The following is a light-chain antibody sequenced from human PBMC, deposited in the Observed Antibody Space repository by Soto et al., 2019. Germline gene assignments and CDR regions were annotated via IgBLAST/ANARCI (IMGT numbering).Light chain of an antibody. CDR1: QNVNNN. CDR3: QQYNDWTLMYT. J-gene: IGKJ2*01. V-gene: IGKV3-15*01. CDR2: GAS. Sequence: EVVMTQSPATLPVSPGDRATLSCRASQNVNNNLAWYQQRPGQAPRRHVYGASTRATGIRARFSASGSVTEFTFTISSVQSEDLSVYYYQQYNDWTLMYTFGQGSKLEIK.